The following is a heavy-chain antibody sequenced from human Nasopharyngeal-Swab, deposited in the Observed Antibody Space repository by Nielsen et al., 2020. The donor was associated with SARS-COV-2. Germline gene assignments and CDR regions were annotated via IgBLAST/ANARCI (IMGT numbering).Heavy chain of an antibody. CDR2: ISGSGGST. Sequence: GESLKISCAASGFTFSSYAMSWVRQAPGKGLEWVSAISGSGGSTYYADSVKGRFTISRDNSKNTLYLQMNSLRAEDTAVYYCAKATYTYSSGWLDYWGQGTLVTVSS. CDR1: GFTFSSYA. J-gene: IGHJ4*02. V-gene: IGHV3-23*01. D-gene: IGHD6-19*01. CDR3: AKATYTYSSGWLDY.